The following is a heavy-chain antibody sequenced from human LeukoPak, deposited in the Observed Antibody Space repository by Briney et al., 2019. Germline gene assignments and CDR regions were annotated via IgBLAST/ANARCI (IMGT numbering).Heavy chain of an antibody. CDR2: MNPNSGNT. J-gene: IGHJ4*02. D-gene: IGHD3-22*01. Sequence: ASVKVSCKASGYTFTSYDINWVRQATGQGLEWMGWMNPNSGNTGYAQKFQGRVTMTRNTSISTAYMELSSLRSEDTAVYYCAGGESPFHYDSSGYVYWGQGTLVTVSS. CDR3: AGGESPFHYDSSGYVY. V-gene: IGHV1-8*01. CDR1: GYTFTSYD.